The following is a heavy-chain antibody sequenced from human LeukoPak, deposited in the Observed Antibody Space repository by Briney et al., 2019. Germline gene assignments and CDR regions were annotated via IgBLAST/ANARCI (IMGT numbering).Heavy chain of an antibody. CDR1: GGSISSYY. Sequence: PSETLSLTCTVSGGSISSYYWSWIRQPPGKGLEWIGYIYYSGSTNYNPSLKSRVTISVDTSKNQFSLKLSSVTAADTAVYYCARGADILTGYTSPNWFDPWGQGTLVTVSS. J-gene: IGHJ5*02. CDR3: ARGADILTGYTSPNWFDP. V-gene: IGHV4-59*01. D-gene: IGHD3-9*01. CDR2: IYYSGST.